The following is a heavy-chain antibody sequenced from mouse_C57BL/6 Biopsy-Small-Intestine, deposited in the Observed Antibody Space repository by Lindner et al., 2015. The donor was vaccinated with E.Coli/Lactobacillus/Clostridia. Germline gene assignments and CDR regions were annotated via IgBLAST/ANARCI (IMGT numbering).Heavy chain of an antibody. V-gene: IGHV1-80*01. Sequence: VQLQESGAELVKPGASVKISCKASGYAFSSYWMNWAKQRPGKGLEWIGQIYPGDGDTNYNGKFKGKATLTADKSSSTAYMQLSSLTSEDSAVYFCARPQLRGYFDYWGQGTTLTVSS. D-gene: IGHD3-2*02. CDR2: IYPGDGDT. CDR3: ARPQLRGYFDY. CDR1: GYAFSSYW. J-gene: IGHJ2*01.